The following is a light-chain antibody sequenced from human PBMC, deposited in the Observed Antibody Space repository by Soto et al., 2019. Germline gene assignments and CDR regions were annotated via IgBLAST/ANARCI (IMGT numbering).Light chain of an antibody. Sequence: EIVLTQSPATLSLSPGERATLPCRASQSVSSYLAWYQQKPGQAPRLLIYDASNRATGIPARFSGSGSGTDFTLTISSLEPEDFAVYYCQQRSIPLTFGGGTKVDIK. V-gene: IGKV3-11*01. J-gene: IGKJ4*01. CDR2: DAS. CDR3: QQRSIPLT. CDR1: QSVSSY.